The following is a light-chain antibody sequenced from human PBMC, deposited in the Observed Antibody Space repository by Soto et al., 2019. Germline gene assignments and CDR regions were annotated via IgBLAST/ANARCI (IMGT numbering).Light chain of an antibody. CDR1: SSDIGSNS. Sequence: QSVLTQPPSASRTPGQRVTIPCSGSSSDIGSNSVNWYQQLPGAAPRLLIYANDHRPSGVPDRFSASKSGTSASLAISGVRSEDEAFYYCATWSDSLKGWVSGGGTKLTVL. CDR2: AND. J-gene: IGLJ3*02. CDR3: ATWSDSLKGWV. V-gene: IGLV1-44*01.